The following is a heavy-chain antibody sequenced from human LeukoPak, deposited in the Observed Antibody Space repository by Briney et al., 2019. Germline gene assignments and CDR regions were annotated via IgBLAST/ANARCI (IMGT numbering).Heavy chain of an antibody. CDR3: ATDGMVRGPDAWFDS. V-gene: IGHV4-4*07. D-gene: IGHD3-10*01. J-gene: IGHJ5*01. CDR2: IYSRGST. CDR1: GGSISSYY. Sequence: PSKTLSLTCTVSGGSISSYYWSWIRQPAGKGLEWIGRIYSRGSTNYNPSLKSRVTMSVDTSKNQFSLKLSSVTAADTAVYYCATDGMVRGPDAWFDSWGQGTLVTVSS.